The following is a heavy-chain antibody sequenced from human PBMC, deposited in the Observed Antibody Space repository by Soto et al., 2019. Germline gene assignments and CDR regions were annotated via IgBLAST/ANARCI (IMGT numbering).Heavy chain of an antibody. CDR2: ISGSGGST. Sequence: GGSLRLSYAASGFTFSSYAMSWVRQAPGKGLEWVSAISGSGGSTYYADSVKGRFTISRDNSKNTLYLQMNSLRAEDTAVFYCEKEHSQPETMRASAYGGKGTLVPVS. CDR3: EKEHSQPETMRASAY. V-gene: IGHV3-23*01. CDR1: GFTFSSYA. D-gene: IGHD2-2*01. J-gene: IGHJ4*02.